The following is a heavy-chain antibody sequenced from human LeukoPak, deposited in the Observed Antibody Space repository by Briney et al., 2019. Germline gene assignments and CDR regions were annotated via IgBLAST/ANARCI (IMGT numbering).Heavy chain of an antibody. V-gene: IGHV4-30-4*01. CDR3: ARGDDYYFDY. CDR1: GGSISSSSYY. D-gene: IGHD3-16*01. CDR2: IYYSGST. J-gene: IGHJ4*02. Sequence: SETLSLTCTVSGGSISSSSYYWSWIRQPPGKGLEWIGYIYYSGSTYYNPSLKSRVTISVDTSKNQFSLKLSSVTAADTAVYYCARGDDYYFDYWGQGTLVTVSS.